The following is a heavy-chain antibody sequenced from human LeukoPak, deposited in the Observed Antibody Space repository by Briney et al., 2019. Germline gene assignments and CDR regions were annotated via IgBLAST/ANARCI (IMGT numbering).Heavy chain of an antibody. Sequence: SETLSLTCTVSGVSISSYCLSWIRQPPGKGLEWIGYIYYSGSTNYNPSLRSRVTISVDTSKHQFSLKLISVTAADTAVYYCARHRGGAWDDCNPFADYLHHWRKGTLVTVSS. J-gene: IGHJ1*01. D-gene: IGHD2-21*02. CDR2: IYYSGST. V-gene: IGHV4-59*08. CDR1: GVSISSYC. CDR3: ARHRGGAWDDCNPFADYLHH.